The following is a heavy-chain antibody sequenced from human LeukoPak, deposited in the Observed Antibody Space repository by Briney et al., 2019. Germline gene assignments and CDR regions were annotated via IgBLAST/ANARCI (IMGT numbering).Heavy chain of an antibody. CDR2: ISTDGSSR. J-gene: IGHJ6*02. CDR3: ARYLTSRPSGMQV. D-gene: IGHD2-2*01. Sequence: PGGSLKLLCGTSSVTFYSYLEQWLPQEPRKGLVWVSRISTDGSSRSYADSVKGRFTISRDNGKNTLYLQMNSLRAEDTAVYYCARYLTSRPSGMQVWPREATVTVSS. CDR1: SVTFYSYL. V-gene: IGHV3-74*01.